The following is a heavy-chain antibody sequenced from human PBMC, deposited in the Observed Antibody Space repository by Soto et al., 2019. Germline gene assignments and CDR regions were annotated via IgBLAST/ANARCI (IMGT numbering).Heavy chain of an antibody. Sequence: GGSLRLSCAASGFTFSSYWMSWVRQAPGKGLEWVSNIKQSRSEKYYVDSVKGRFTISRDNAKNSLYLQMNSLRAEDTAVYYCARGRTVTPHAFDYWGQGTLVTVSS. D-gene: IGHD4-17*01. CDR2: IKQSRSEK. J-gene: IGHJ4*02. V-gene: IGHV3-7*01. CDR1: GFTFSSYW. CDR3: ARGRTVTPHAFDY.